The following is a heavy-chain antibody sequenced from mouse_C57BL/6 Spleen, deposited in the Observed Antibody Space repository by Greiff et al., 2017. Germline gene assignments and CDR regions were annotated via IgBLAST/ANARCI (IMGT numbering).Heavy chain of an antibody. CDR1: GYTFTSYW. CDR2: IDPSDSYT. CDR3: ARCNYAYAMDY. J-gene: IGHJ4*01. Sequence: QVQLQQPGAELVMPGASVKLSCKASGYTFTSYWMHWVKQRPGQGLEWIGEIDPSDSYTNYTQKFKGKFTLTVDKSSSTAYMQLSSLTSEDSAVYYCARCNYAYAMDYWGQGTSVTVSS. D-gene: IGHD2-1*01. V-gene: IGHV1-69*01.